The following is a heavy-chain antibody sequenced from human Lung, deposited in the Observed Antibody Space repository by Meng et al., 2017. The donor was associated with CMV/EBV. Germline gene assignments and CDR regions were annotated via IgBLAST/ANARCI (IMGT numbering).Heavy chain of an antibody. Sequence: GESXKISCAASGFTFSSYAMHWVRQAPGKGLEWVAVISYDGSNKYYADSVKGRFTISRDNSKNTLYLQMNSLRAEDTAVYYCASRAGIGTYYYYGMDVWGQGTTVTVSS. CDR3: ASRAGIGTYYYYGMDV. J-gene: IGHJ6*02. CDR2: ISYDGSNK. V-gene: IGHV3-30-3*01. D-gene: IGHD3-10*01. CDR1: GFTFSSYA.